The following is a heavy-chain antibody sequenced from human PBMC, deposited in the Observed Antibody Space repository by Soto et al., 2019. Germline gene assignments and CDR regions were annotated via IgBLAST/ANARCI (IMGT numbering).Heavy chain of an antibody. CDR1: GGPLSSGDYY. V-gene: IGHV4-30-4*01. Sequence: SETLSLTCTVSGGPLSSGDYYWSWIRQPPGKGLEWIGYIYYSGSTYYNPSLKSRVTISVDTSKNQFSLKLSSVAAADTAVYYCARERPDGARLDPWGQGTLVTVSS. CDR3: ARERPDGARLDP. J-gene: IGHJ5*02. D-gene: IGHD6-6*01. CDR2: IYYSGST.